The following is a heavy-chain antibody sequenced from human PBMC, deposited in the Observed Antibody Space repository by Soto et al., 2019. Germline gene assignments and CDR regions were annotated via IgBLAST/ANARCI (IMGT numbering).Heavy chain of an antibody. CDR2: LRWTSGSI. Sequence: DVQLVESGGGLVQPGRSLRLSCAASGFTFDDYAMHWVLQAQGKGLEWVSGLRWTSGSIGYADSVKGPFTISRDNAQNSRDLQMNSWRADDTVLDFCAKAGGLAGTYAFDIWGQGTMVTVSS. V-gene: IGHV3-9*01. D-gene: IGHD1-7*01. CDR3: AKAGGLAGTYAFDI. J-gene: IGHJ3*02. CDR1: GFTFDDYA.